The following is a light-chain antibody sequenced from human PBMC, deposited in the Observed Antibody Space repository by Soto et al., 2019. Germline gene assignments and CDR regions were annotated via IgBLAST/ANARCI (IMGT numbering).Light chain of an antibody. Sequence: DIVMTQTPLSLSVTPGQPASISCKSSQSLLHSDGRTYSYWYLQKPGQSPQLLIYEVSSRFSGVPDRFSGSGSGTDFTLTISSLQAEDVAVYYCQQYYSIPWTFGQGTKVDIK. J-gene: IGKJ1*01. CDR3: QQYYSIPWT. V-gene: IGKV2-29*01. CDR2: EVS. CDR1: QSLLHSDGRTY.